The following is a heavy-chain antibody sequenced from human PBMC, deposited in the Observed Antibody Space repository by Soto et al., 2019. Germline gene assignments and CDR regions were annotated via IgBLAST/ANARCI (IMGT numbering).Heavy chain of an antibody. V-gene: IGHV4-30-2*01. CDR3: AREGDGYPAGGYFDY. CDR2: IYHSGST. J-gene: IGHJ4*02. D-gene: IGHD5-18*01. Sequence: SETLSLTCAVSGCSISSGGYSWSWIRQPPGKGLEWIGYIYHSGSTYYNPSLKSRVTISVDRSKNQFSLKLSSVTAADTAVYYCAREGDGYPAGGYFDYWGQGTLVTVSS. CDR1: GCSISSGGYS.